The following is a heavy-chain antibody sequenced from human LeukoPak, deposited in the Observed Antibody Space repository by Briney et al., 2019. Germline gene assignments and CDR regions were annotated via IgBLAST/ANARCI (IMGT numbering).Heavy chain of an antibody. CDR3: ARGGYQLLYGYFQH. Sequence: SETLSLTCTVSGGSISSYYWSWIRQPPGKGLEWIGYIYYSGSTNYNPSLKSRVTISVDTSKNQFSLKLSSVTAADTAVYYCARGGYQLLYGYFQHWGQGTLVTVSS. CDR2: IYYSGST. J-gene: IGHJ1*01. V-gene: IGHV4-59*08. CDR1: GGSISSYY. D-gene: IGHD2-2*02.